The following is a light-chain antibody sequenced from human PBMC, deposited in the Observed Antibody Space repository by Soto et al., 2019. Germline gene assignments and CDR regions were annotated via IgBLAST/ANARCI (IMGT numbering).Light chain of an antibody. Sequence: QSALTQPASVSGSPGQSITIPCTGTSSDIGAYNYVSWYQQYPGKAPKLMIYGVTNRPSGVSNRFSGSKTGNTASLTISGLQAEDEADYYCFSHRSGDSHVFGTGTKLTVL. CDR2: GVT. J-gene: IGLJ1*01. CDR3: FSHRSGDSHV. CDR1: SSDIGAYNY. V-gene: IGLV2-14*01.